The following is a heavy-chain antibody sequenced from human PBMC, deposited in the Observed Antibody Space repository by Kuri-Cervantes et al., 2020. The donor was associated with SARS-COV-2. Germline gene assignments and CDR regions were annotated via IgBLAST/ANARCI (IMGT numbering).Heavy chain of an antibody. D-gene: IGHD4-17*01. CDR2: IYYSGST. J-gene: IGHJ4*02. CDR1: GGSISSSSYY. Sequence: GSLRLSCAVSGGSISSSSYYWGWIRQPPGNGLEWIGSIYYSGSTYYNPSLKSRVTISVDTSKNQFSLKLCSVTAADTAVYYCARLTPMTTVPKGDYFDYWGQGTLVTVSS. V-gene: IGHV4-39*01. CDR3: ARLTPMTTVPKGDYFDY.